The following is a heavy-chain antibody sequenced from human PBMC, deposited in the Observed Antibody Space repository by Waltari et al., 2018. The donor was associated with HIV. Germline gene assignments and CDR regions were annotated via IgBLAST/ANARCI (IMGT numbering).Heavy chain of an antibody. D-gene: IGHD2-15*01. CDR1: GGSFSGYY. CDR2: INHSGST. J-gene: IGHJ4*02. Sequence: QVQLQQWGAGLLKPSETLSLTCAVYGGSFSGYYWSWIRQPPGKGLEWIGEINHSGSTNYNPSLKSRVTISVDTSKNQFSLKLSSVTAADTAVYYCARRGGQKGGSDYWGQGTLVTVSS. CDR3: ARRGGQKGGSDY. V-gene: IGHV4-34*01.